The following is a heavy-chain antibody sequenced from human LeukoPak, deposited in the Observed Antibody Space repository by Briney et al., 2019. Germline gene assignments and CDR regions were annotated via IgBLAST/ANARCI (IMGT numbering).Heavy chain of an antibody. D-gene: IGHD3-3*01. CDR2: IKSKTDGLTT. Sequence: GGSLRLSCAASGFTFSNSWMSWVRQAPGKGLEWVGRIKSKTDGLTTDYAAPVKGRFTISREDSKNTLYLQINSLNTEDTAVYYCTTRGVSFTIFGVVPDYWGQGTPVTVSS. CDR1: GFTFSNSW. CDR3: TTRGVSFTIFGVVPDY. V-gene: IGHV3-15*01. J-gene: IGHJ4*02.